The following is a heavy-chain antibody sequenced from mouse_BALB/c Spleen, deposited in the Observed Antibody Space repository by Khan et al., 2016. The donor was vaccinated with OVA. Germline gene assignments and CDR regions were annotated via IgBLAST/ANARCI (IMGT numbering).Heavy chain of an antibody. CDR1: GFTFSSYG. CDR2: ISSGGSYT. CDR3: ARQGVYYGISYYFDY. J-gene: IGHJ2*01. D-gene: IGHD1-1*01. V-gene: IGHV5-6*01. Sequence: EVQVVESGGDLVKPGGSLKLSCAASGFTFSSYGMSWFRQTPDKRLEWVATISSGGSYTYYPDSVKGRFTISRDNAKNTLYLQMSSLKSEDTAMYYCARQGVYYGISYYFDYWGQGTTLTVSS.